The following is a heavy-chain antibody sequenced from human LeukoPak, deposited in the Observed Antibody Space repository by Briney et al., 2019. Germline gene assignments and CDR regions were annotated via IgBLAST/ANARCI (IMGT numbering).Heavy chain of an antibody. CDR2: ISAYNRNT. J-gene: IGHJ4*02. CDR1: GYTFTSYG. CDR3: ARDSGPKTWIQLWPFDY. V-gene: IGHV1-18*01. D-gene: IGHD5-18*01. Sequence: GASVKVSCKASGYTFTSYGISWVRQAPGQGLEWMGWISAYNRNTNYAQKLQGRVTMTTDTSTSIAYMELRSLRSDDTAVYYCARDSGPKTWIQLWPFDYWGQGTLVTVSS.